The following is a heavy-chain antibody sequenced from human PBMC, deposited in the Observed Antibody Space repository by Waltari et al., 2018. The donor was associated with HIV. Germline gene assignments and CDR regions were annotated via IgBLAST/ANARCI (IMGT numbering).Heavy chain of an antibody. CDR3: ARGLSGATTLSDY. CDR1: GYTFTNHD. V-gene: IGHV1-8*01. D-gene: IGHD1-26*01. CDR2: INPNSGNT. J-gene: IGHJ4*02. Sequence: QAQLVQSGAEVKKSGASVKVSCKASGYTFTNHDINWVRQATGQGLEWMGWINPNSGNTGYAQTSQGRATMTRNTSISTAYMELSSLNSEDTAVYYCARGLSGATTLSDYWGQGTLVTVSS.